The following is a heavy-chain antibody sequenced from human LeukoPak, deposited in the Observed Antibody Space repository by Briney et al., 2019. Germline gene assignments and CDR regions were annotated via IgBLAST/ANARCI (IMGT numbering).Heavy chain of an antibody. V-gene: IGHV1-69*05. CDR2: IIPIFGTT. Sequence: GASVKVSCKASGGTFSSYAISWVRQAPGQGLEWMGGIIPIFGTTNYAQKFQGRVTITTDESTSTAYMELSSLRSEDTAVYYCARGEGQLLHFMNLDYWGQGTLVTVSS. CDR3: ARGEGQLLHFMNLDY. CDR1: GGTFSSYA. J-gene: IGHJ4*02. D-gene: IGHD2-2*01.